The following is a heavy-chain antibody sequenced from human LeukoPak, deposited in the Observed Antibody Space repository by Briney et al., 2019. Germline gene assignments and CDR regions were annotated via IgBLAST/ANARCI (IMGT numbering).Heavy chain of an antibody. V-gene: IGHV3-64*01. CDR3: ARATLEGYYDT. Sequence: GGSLRLSCAASGFTFSGFVLHWVRQAPGKGLEYVSAITSNGGNTYYANSVKGRFTISRDNSKSTLYLQMGGLRAEDMALYYCARATLEGYYDTWGQGTLVTVSS. CDR1: GFTFSGFV. D-gene: IGHD3-22*01. J-gene: IGHJ4*02. CDR2: ITSNGGNT.